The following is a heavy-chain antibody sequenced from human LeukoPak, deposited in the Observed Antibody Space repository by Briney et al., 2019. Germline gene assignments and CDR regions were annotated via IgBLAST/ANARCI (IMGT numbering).Heavy chain of an antibody. CDR1: GGSIRSYY. V-gene: IGHV4-59*01. CDR3: ARGPWAYFDY. D-gene: IGHD7-27*01. J-gene: IGHJ4*02. Sequence: PSETLSLTCAVYGGSIRSYYWNWIRQPPGKGLEWIGYIYYDGSTNYNPSLKSRVTISLDTSKNQFSMKLNSVTAADTAVYYCARGPWAYFDYWGQGTLVSVSS. CDR2: IYYDGST.